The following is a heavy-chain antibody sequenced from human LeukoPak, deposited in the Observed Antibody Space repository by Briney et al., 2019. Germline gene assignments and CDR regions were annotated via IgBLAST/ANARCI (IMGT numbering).Heavy chain of an antibody. CDR1: GFTFSSYS. D-gene: IGHD5-24*01. CDR2: ISSSSSTI. Sequence: PGGSLRLSCAASGFTFSSYSMNWVRQAPGKGLEGVSYISSSSSTIYYADSVKGRFTISRDNAKNSLYLQMNSLRAEDTAVYYCARDRRGWLQYKTIDYWGQGTLVTVSS. J-gene: IGHJ4*02. V-gene: IGHV3-48*01. CDR3: ARDRRGWLQYKTIDY.